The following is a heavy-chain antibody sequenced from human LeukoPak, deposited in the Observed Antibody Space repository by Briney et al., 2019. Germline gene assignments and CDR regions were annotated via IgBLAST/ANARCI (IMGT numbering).Heavy chain of an antibody. Sequence: GGSLRLSCAASGFTFSSYGMHWVRQAPGKGLEWVAVISYDGSNKYYADSVKGRFTISRDNSKNTLYLQMNSLRAEDTAVYYCAKAADSYYYYMDVWGKGTTVTVS. J-gene: IGHJ6*03. CDR3: AKAADSYYYYMDV. CDR2: ISYDGSNK. CDR1: GFTFSSYG. V-gene: IGHV3-30*18. D-gene: IGHD2-2*01.